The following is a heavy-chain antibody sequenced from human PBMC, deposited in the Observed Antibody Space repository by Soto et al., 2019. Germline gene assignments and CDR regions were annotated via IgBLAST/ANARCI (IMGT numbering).Heavy chain of an antibody. J-gene: IGHJ4*02. V-gene: IGHV1-69*12. CDR2: IIPIFGTA. CDR1: GGTFSSNA. D-gene: IGHD6-13*01. Sequence: QVQLVQSGAEVKKPGSSVKVSCKTSGGTFSSNAISWVRQAPGQGLEWMGGIIPIFGTANYALEFHGRVTIIADDSTSTVHMELSSLKSKDTAVYYCARGSITWFLDSWGQGTLVTVSS. CDR3: ARGSITWFLDS.